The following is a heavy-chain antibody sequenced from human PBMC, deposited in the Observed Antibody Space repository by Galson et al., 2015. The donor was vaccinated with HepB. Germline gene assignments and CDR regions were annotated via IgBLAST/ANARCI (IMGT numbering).Heavy chain of an antibody. V-gene: IGHV3-21*01. CDR3: ARRRDIVLMVYGKSPGPFDY. Sequence: SLRLSCAASGFTFSSYSMNWVRQAPGKGLEWVSSISSSSSYIYYADSVKGRFTISRDNAKNSLYLQMNSLRAEDTAVYYCARRRDIVLMVYGKSPGPFDYWGQGTLVTVSS. J-gene: IGHJ4*02. CDR1: GFTFSSYS. D-gene: IGHD2-8*01. CDR2: ISSSSSYI.